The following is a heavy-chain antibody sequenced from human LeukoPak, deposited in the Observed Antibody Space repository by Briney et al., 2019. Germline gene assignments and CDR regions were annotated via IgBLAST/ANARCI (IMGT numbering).Heavy chain of an antibody. CDR1: GNTLRELP. J-gene: IGHJ4*02. Sequence: ASVSVSRKLSGNTLRELPIQWVRQAGGKGLEWMAGFDPENAEIVYAQKFQGRVTMTEDTSTNTAYMELTSLTSDDTALYYCATRGSDFWRGFDCWGQGAHVTVSS. CDR3: ATRGSDFWRGFDC. V-gene: IGHV1-24*01. CDR2: FDPENAEI. D-gene: IGHD3-3*01.